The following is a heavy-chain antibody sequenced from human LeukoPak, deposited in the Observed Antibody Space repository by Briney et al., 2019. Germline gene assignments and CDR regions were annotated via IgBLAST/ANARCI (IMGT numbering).Heavy chain of an antibody. J-gene: IGHJ4*02. D-gene: IGHD7-27*01. Sequence: SETLSLTCTVSGGSINSDYWSWIRQPPGKGLDFIGYISYSGTTNYNPSLKSRVTISVDTSKNQFSLRLSSVTAADTAVYYCARQLGSRRLFDYWGQGFLVTVSS. V-gene: IGHV4-59*08. CDR3: ARQLGSRRLFDY. CDR1: GGSINSDY. CDR2: ISYSGTT.